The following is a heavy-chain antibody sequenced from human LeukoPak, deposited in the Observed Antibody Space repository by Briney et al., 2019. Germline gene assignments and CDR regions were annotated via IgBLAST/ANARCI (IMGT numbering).Heavy chain of an antibody. CDR3: ARASDIVVVPAAIGGDYYYYMDV. Sequence: ASVKVSCKASGGTFSSYAISWVRQAPGQGLEWMGGIIPIFGTANYAQKFQGRVTITADESTSTAYMELSSLRSEDTAVYYCARASDIVVVPAAIGGDYYYYMDVWGKGTTITVSS. V-gene: IGHV1-69*01. CDR1: GGTFSSYA. J-gene: IGHJ6*03. CDR2: IIPIFGTA. D-gene: IGHD2-2*02.